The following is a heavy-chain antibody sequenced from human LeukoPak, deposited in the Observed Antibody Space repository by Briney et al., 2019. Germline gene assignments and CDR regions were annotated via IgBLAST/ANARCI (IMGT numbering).Heavy chain of an antibody. Sequence: SQTLSLTCAVSGDSFSSNSAAWNWLRQSPSRGLEWLGRTYYRSKWYNDYAVSVKSRITINPDTSKNQFSLQMNSVTPEDTAVYYCARLNYGFDYWGQGTLVTVSS. D-gene: IGHD3-10*01. CDR1: GDSFSSNSAA. CDR3: ARLNYGFDY. V-gene: IGHV6-1*01. J-gene: IGHJ4*02. CDR2: TYYRSKWYN.